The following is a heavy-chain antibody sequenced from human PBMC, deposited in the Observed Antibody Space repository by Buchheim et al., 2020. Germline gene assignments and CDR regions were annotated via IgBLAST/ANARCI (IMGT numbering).Heavy chain of an antibody. CDR2: NSGSGGST. CDR3: AKDRNYYDSSGSTGYFDY. D-gene: IGHD3-22*01. CDR1: GFTFSSYA. J-gene: IGHJ4*02. V-gene: IGHV3-23*01. Sequence: EVQLLESGGGLVQPGGSLRLSCAASGFTFSSYAMSWVRQAPGKGLEWVSANSGSGGSTYYADSVKGRFTISRDNSKNTLYLQMNSLRAEDTAVYYCAKDRNYYDSSGSTGYFDYWGQGTL.